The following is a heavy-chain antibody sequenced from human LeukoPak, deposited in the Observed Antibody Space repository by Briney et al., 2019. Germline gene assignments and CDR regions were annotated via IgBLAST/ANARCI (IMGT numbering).Heavy chain of an antibody. J-gene: IGHJ3*02. D-gene: IGHD7-27*01. CDR3: ARDSWGSAAFDI. V-gene: IGHV4-59*12. CDR1: GCSISSYY. CDR2: IYYSGST. Sequence: PSETLSLTCTVSGCSISSYYWSWIRQPPGKGLEWIGYIYYSGSTNYNPSLKSRVTISVDTSKNQFSLKLSSVTAADTAVYYCARDSWGSAAFDIWGQGTMVTVSS.